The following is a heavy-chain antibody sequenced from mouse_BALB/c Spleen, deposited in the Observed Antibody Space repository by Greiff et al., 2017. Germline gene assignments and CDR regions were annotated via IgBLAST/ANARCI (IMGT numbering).Heavy chain of an antibody. V-gene: IGHV1-55*01. CDR2: IYPGSGST. CDR1: GYNFTSYW. CDR3: ARGDYGYPYFDY. D-gene: IGHD1-2*01. Sequence: VQLQQPGAELVKPGTSVKLSCKASGYNFTSYWINWVKLRPGQGLEWIGDIYPGSGSTNYNEKFKSKATLTVDTSSSTAYMQLSSLASEDSALYYCARGDYGYPYFDYWGQGTTLTVSS. J-gene: IGHJ2*01.